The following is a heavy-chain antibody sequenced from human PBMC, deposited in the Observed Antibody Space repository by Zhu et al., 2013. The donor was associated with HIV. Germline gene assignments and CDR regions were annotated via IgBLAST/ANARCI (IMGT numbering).Heavy chain of an antibody. CDR3: ARDLTTVTTSVFGY. V-gene: IGHV1-18*01. J-gene: IGHJ4*02. D-gene: IGHD4-17*01. CDR1: GYTFSSYG. CDR2: ISGHNGHT. Sequence: QVQLVQSGAEVKKPGASVKVSCKASGYTFSSYGISWVRQAPGQGLEWMGWISGHNGHTNSAQKLQGRVTMTTDTSTSTAYMELRSLRSDDTAVYYCARDLTTVTTSVFGYWGQGTLVTVSS.